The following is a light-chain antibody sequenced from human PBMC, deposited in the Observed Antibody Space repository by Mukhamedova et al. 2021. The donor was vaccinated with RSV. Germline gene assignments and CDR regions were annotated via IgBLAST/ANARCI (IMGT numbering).Light chain of an antibody. CDR1: QSVLYSSNNKNY. V-gene: IGKV4-1*01. Sequence: ATINCKSSQSVLYSSNNKNYLAWYQQKPGQPPKLLIYWASTRESRVPDRFSGSGSGTDFTLTISSLQAEDVAVYYCQQYYSTPYT. CDR2: WAS. CDR3: QQYYSTPYT. J-gene: IGKJ2*01.